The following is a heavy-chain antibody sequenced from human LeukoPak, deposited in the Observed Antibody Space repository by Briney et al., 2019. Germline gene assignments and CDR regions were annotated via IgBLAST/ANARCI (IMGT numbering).Heavy chain of an antibody. CDR3: ARGYSTSWTYFYDF. V-gene: IGHV4-59*01. CDR2: THFVGTT. J-gene: IGHJ4*02. D-gene: IGHD6-13*01. Sequence: SETLSLTCTVSDGAITGYYWGWIRQPPGKGLDWVGHTHFVGTTNYNPSLKSRVTISVDTSKNQFSLKLTSVTATDAAVYYCARGYSTSWTYFYDFWGQGALVTVSS. CDR1: DGAITGYY.